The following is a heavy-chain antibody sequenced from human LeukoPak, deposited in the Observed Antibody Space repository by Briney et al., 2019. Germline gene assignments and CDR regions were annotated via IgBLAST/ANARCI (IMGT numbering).Heavy chain of an antibody. Sequence: PGGSLRLSCAASGFTFSSYGMHWVRQAPGKGLEWVAFIRYDGSNKYYADSVKGRFTISRDNSKNTLYLQMNSLRAEDTAVYYCALNWGDREEYSSGWYSTPDYWGQGTLVTVSS. CDR3: ALNWGDREEYSSGWYSTPDY. V-gene: IGHV3-30*02. CDR2: IRYDGSNK. D-gene: IGHD6-19*01. J-gene: IGHJ4*02. CDR1: GFTFSSYG.